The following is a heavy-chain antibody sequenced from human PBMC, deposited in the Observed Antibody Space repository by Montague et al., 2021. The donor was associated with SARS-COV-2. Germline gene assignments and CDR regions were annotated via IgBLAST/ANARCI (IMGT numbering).Heavy chain of an antibody. D-gene: IGHD3-10*01. CDR3: ARTAGTDYTGYYYYAMDV. Sequence: PALVRPTQTLTLTCTFSGFSLSTSGMCVSWIRQPPGKALEWLARIDWDDDKYYSTSLKTRLTISKDTSKNQVVLTMTNMDPVDTATYHCARTAGTDYTGYYYYAMDVWGQGTTVTVPS. CDR1: GFSLSTSGMC. J-gene: IGHJ6*02. CDR2: IDWDDDK. V-gene: IGHV2-70*11.